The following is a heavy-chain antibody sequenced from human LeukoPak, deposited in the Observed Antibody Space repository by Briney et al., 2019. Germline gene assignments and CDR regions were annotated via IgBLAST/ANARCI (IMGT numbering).Heavy chain of an antibody. CDR1: GYTFTSYD. V-gene: IGHV1-8*01. CDR3: ARVRSGGYCSSTSCYRWFDP. CDR2: MNPNRGNT. J-gene: IGHJ5*02. Sequence: ASVTVSCKASGYTFTSYDINWVRQAPGQGREGMGWMNPNRGNTGYAQKFQGRVTMTRNTSISTAYMELSSLRSEDTAVYYCARVRSGGYCSSTSCYRWFDPWGQGTLVTVSS. D-gene: IGHD2-2*03.